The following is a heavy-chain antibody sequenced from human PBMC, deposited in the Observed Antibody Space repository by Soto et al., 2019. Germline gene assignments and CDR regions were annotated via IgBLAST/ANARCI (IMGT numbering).Heavy chain of an antibody. V-gene: IGHV4-4*02. D-gene: IGHD3-10*01. CDR2: IYHSGST. Sequence: SETLSLTCAVSGGSISSSNWWSWVRQPPGKGLEWIGEIYHSGSTNYNPSLKSRVTISVDKSKNQFSLKLSSVTAADTAVYYCARDTSAGNNWFDPWGQGTLVTVSS. J-gene: IGHJ5*02. CDR3: ARDTSAGNNWFDP. CDR1: GGSISSSNW.